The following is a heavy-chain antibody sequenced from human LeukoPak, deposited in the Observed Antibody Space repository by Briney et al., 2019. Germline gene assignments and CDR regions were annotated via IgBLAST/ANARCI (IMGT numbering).Heavy chain of an antibody. Sequence: GESLKISCKGSGYSFTSYWTGWVRQMPGKGLEWMGIIYPGDSDTRYSPSFQGQVTISADKSISTAYLQWSSLKASDTAMYYCARLSYDFWSGYFPSYFDYWGQGTLVTVSS. J-gene: IGHJ4*02. CDR1: GYSFTSYW. V-gene: IGHV5-51*01. CDR3: ARLSYDFWSGYFPSYFDY. CDR2: IYPGDSDT. D-gene: IGHD3-3*01.